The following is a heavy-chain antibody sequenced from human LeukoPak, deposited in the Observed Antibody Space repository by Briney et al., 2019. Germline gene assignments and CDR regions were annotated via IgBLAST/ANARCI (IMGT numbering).Heavy chain of an antibody. CDR3: ASIHPFDY. CDR2: INHSGST. V-gene: IGHV4-34*01. CDR1: GGSFSGYY. J-gene: IGHJ4*02. Sequence: PSETLSLTCAVYGGSFSGYYWSWIRQPPGRGLEWIGEINHSGSTNYNPSLKSRVTISVDTSKNQFSLKLSSVTAADTAVYYCASIHPFDYWGQGTLVTVSP. D-gene: IGHD2/OR15-2a*01.